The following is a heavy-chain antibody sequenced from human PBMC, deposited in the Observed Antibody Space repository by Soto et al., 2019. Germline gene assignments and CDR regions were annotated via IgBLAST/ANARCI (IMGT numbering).Heavy chain of an antibody. CDR3: AREVGGNYYYYYGMDV. J-gene: IGHJ6*02. CDR2: IIPIFGTA. CDR1: GGTFSSCA. Sequence: QVQLVQSGAEVKKPGSSVKVSCKASGGTFSSCAISWVRQAPGQGLEWMGGIIPIFGTANYAQKFQGRVTITADKSTSTAYMELSSLRSEDTAVYYCAREVGGNYYYYYGMDVWGQETTVTVSS. V-gene: IGHV1-69*06.